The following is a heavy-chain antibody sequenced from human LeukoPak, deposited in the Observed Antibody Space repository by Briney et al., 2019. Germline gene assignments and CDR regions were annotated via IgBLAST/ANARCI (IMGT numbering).Heavy chain of an antibody. CDR2: IHPHGSEE. J-gene: IGHJ6*03. V-gene: IGHV3-7*01. CDR1: GFTFSRFW. CDR3: IILTLVTAPRRYMDV. Sequence: PGGSLRLSCAASGFTFSRFWMTWVRQAPGKGLEWVANIHPHGSEEYYVDSVKGRFTISRDNAKNSLYLQMDSLRAEDTAVYYCIILTLVTAPRRYMDVWGKGTTVTVSS. D-gene: IGHD2-21*02.